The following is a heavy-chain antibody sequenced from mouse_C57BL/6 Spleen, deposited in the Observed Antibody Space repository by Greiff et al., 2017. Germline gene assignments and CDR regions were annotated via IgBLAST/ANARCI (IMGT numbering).Heavy chain of an antibody. CDR2: IDPSDSYT. J-gene: IGHJ4*01. D-gene: IGHD1-1*01. Sequence: VQLQQPGAELVKPGASVKLSCKASGYTFTSYWMQWVKQRPGQGLEWIGEIDPSDSYTNYNQKFKGKATLTVDTSSSTAYMQLSNLTSEDSAVYYCARYGGSSYSYYAMDYWGQGTSVTVSS. CDR3: ARYGGSSYSYYAMDY. V-gene: IGHV1-50*01. CDR1: GYTFTSYW.